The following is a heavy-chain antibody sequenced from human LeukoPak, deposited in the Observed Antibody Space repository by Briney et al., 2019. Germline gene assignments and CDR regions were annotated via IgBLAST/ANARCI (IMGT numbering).Heavy chain of an antibody. CDR1: GGSFSGYY. Sequence: PSETLSLTCAVYGGSFSGYYWSWIRQPPGKGLEWIGEINHSGSTNYNPSLKSRVTISVDTSKNQFSLKLSSVTAADTAVYYCARGAKVYYYGSGSFADYWGQGTLVTVSS. CDR2: INHSGST. J-gene: IGHJ4*02. D-gene: IGHD3-10*01. CDR3: ARGAKVYYYGSGSFADY. V-gene: IGHV4-34*01.